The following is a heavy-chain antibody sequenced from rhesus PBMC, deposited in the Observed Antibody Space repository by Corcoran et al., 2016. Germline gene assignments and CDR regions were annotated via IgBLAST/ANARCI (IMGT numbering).Heavy chain of an antibody. CDR3: VRRRNEYSNYVDY. J-gene: IGHJ4*01. CDR2: IYWDDDK. V-gene: IGHV2-1*01. CDR1: GFSLSTSGLG. D-gene: IGHD4-23*01. Sequence: VPLKESGPALVKPTPTLPLTCIFSGFSLSTSGLGVGWIRQPPGKTLGWLGHIYWDDDKRYSTSMKSRLTISKDTSKNQVVLTMTNMDPGYTATYYCVRRRNEYSNYVDYWGQGVLVTVSS.